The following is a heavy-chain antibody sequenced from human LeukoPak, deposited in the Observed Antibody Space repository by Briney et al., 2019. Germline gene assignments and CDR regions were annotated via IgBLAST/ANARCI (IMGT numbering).Heavy chain of an antibody. CDR2: IWYDGFNK. CDR1: GFTFSSYV. J-gene: IGHJ6*02. V-gene: IGHV3-33*01. Sequence: GGSLRLSCAASGFTFSSYVMHWVRQAPGKGLEWVAVIWYDGFNKYYADSVKGRFTISRDNSKNTLYLQMNSLRAEDTAVYYCARDLPPRAYYGMDVWGQGTTVTVSS. CDR3: ARDLPPRAYYGMDV.